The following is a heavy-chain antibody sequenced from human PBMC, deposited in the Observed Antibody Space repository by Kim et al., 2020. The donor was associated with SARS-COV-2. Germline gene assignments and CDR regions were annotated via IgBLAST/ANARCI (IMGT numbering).Heavy chain of an antibody. CDR3: AKGNRGAVAVGDY. D-gene: IGHD6-19*01. CDR1: GFTFSSYG. V-gene: IGHV3-30*18. CDR2: ISYDGSNK. J-gene: IGHJ4*02. Sequence: GGSLRLSCAASGFTFSSYGMHWVRQAPGKGLEWVAVISYDGSNKYYADSVKGRFTISRDNSKNTLYLQMNSLRAEDTAVYYCAKGNRGAVAVGDYWGQGTLVTVSS.